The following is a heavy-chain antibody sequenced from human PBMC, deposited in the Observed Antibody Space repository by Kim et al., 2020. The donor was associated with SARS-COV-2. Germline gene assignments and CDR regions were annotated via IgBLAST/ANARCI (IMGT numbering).Heavy chain of an antibody. V-gene: IGHV3-23*01. D-gene: IGHD3-16*01. J-gene: IGHJ4*02. CDR3: AKVSPYYDYMWGSFLFDY. Sequence: KGRFTSSRDNSKNTQYLQMHSLRAEDTAVYYCAKVSPYYDYMWGSFLFDYWGQGTLVTVSS.